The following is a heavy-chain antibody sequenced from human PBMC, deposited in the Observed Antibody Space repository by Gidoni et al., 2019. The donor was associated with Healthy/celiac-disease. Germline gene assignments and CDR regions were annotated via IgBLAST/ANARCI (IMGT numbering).Heavy chain of an antibody. V-gene: IGHV4-38-2*01. Sequence: QVQLQESGPGLVKPSETLSLTCAVSGCSISSGYYWGWIRQPPGKGLEWIGSIYHSGSTYYNPSLKSRVTISVDTSKNQFSLKLSSVTAADTAVYYCARTYSSGWYMEDYWGQGTLVTVSS. J-gene: IGHJ4*02. CDR1: GCSISSGYY. D-gene: IGHD6-19*01. CDR2: IYHSGST. CDR3: ARTYSSGWYMEDY.